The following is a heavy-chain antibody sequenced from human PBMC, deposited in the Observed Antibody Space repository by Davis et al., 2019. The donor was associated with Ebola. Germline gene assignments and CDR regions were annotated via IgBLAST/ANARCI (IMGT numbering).Heavy chain of an antibody. CDR3: TSSAVAGTYDY. Sequence: GESLKISCAASGFTFSSYGMHWVRQASGKGLEWVGRIRSKANSYATAYAASVKGRFTISRDDSKNTAYLQMNSLKTEDTAVYYCTSSAVAGTYDYWGQGTLVTVSS. CDR1: GFTFSSYG. V-gene: IGHV3-73*01. CDR2: IRSKANSYAT. D-gene: IGHD6-19*01. J-gene: IGHJ4*02.